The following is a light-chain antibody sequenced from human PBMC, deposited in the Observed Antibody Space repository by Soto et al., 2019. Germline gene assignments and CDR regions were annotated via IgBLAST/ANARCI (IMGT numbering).Light chain of an antibody. CDR3: QQRSDWPLT. Sequence: ENILTQSPATLSLSAGERATLSCRASQAVNGHLAWYQHKPGQAPRLLIYEGSTRATGIPARFSGSGSGTDFSLTINSLEPEDSAVYYCQQRSDWPLTFGGGTKVE. CDR2: EGS. CDR1: QAVNGH. V-gene: IGKV3-11*01. J-gene: IGKJ4*01.